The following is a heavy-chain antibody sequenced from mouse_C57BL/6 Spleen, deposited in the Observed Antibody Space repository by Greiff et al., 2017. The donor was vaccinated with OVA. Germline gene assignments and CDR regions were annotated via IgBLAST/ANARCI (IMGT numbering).Heavy chain of an antibody. Sequence: QVQLQQPGAELVKPGASVKVSCKASGNTFTSYWMHWVKQRPGQGLEWIGRIHPSDSDTNYNQKFKGKATLTVDKSSSTAYMQLSSLTSEDSAVYYCAILNNPIYYDYDDYFDYWGQGTTLTVSS. J-gene: IGHJ2*01. CDR3: AILNNPIYYDYDDYFDY. D-gene: IGHD2-4*01. V-gene: IGHV1-74*01. CDR1: GNTFTSYW. CDR2: IHPSDSDT.